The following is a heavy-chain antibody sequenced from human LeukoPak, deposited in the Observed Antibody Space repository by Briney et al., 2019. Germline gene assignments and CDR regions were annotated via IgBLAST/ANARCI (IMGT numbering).Heavy chain of an antibody. Sequence: PSETLSLTCTVSGGSISSGSYYWSWIRQPAGKGLEWIGRIYTSGSTNYNPSLKSRVTISVDTSKSQFSLKLSSVTAADTAVYYCARDCSSTSCVDGFDIWGQGTMVTVSS. CDR1: GGSISSGSYY. V-gene: IGHV4-61*02. CDR2: IYTSGST. D-gene: IGHD2-2*01. CDR3: ARDCSSTSCVDGFDI. J-gene: IGHJ3*02.